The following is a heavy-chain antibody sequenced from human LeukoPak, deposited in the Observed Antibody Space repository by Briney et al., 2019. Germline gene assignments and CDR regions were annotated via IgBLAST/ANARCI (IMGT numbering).Heavy chain of an antibody. V-gene: IGHV5-10-1*01. Sequence: GESLKISCKGSGYSFTTYRISWVRQMPGKGLEWMGRIDPSDSYTNYIPSFQGHVTISADKSISTAYLLWASLKASDTAMYYCAVSGSYYIDYWGQGTLVTVSS. CDR2: IDPSDSYT. D-gene: IGHD3-10*01. CDR3: AVSGSYYIDY. CDR1: GYSFTTYR. J-gene: IGHJ4*02.